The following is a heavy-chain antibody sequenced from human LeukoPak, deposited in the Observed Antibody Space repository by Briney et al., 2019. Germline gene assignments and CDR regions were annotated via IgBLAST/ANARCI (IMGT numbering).Heavy chain of an antibody. CDR1: GFTFDDYA. J-gene: IGHJ6*02. V-gene: IGHV3-43*02. Sequence: GGTLRLSCAVSGFTFDDYAMNWVRQAPGKGLEWVSFFSGDGRTTYSAASVKCRFTISRDNTKYSLYLQMNILRTEDTALYYFSKGVLRFYFDVWGQATSATFSS. D-gene: IGHD3-16*01. CDR3: SKGVLRFYFDV. CDR2: FSGDGRTT.